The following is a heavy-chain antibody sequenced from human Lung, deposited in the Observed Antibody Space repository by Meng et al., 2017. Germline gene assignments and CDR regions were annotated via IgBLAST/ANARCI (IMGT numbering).Heavy chain of an antibody. Sequence: VQLVGSGGGLVKRGGSLRLSLVASGFSFTDAWMGWVRQAPGKGLEWVGRIKRNSDGGTTDYAAPVKGRFTISRDDSKNTLYLQMNSLITEDTAVYFCATGAAAADHWGQGTLVTVSS. J-gene: IGHJ4*02. D-gene: IGHD6-13*01. V-gene: IGHV3-15*01. CDR2: IKRNSDGGTT. CDR1: GFSFTDAW. CDR3: ATGAAAADH.